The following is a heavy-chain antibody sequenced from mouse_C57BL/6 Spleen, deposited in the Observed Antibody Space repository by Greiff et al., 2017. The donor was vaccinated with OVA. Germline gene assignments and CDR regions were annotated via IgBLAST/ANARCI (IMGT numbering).Heavy chain of an antibody. D-gene: IGHD1-1*01. V-gene: IGHV1-50*01. CDR3: ARGYYGSSYWYCDV. Sequence: VQLQQPGAELVKPGASVKLSCKASGYTFTSYWMQWVKQRPGQGLEWIGEIDPSDSYTNYNQKFKGKATLTVDTSSSTAYMQLSSLTSEDSAVYYCARGYYGSSYWYCDVWGTGTTVTVSS. CDR1: GYTFTSYW. CDR2: IDPSDSYT. J-gene: IGHJ1*03.